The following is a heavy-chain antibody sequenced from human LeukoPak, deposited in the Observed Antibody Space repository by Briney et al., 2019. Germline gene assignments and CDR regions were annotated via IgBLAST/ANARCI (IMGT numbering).Heavy chain of an antibody. CDR2: INPNSGGT. Sequence: ASVKVSCKASGYTFTGYYMHWVRQAPGQGLEWMGWINPNSGGTNYAQKFQGRVTMTRDTSISTAYMELSRLRSDDTAVYYCARLYGSGSYYNLNWFDPWGQGTLVTVSS. D-gene: IGHD3-10*01. V-gene: IGHV1-2*02. CDR3: ARLYGSGSYYNLNWFDP. CDR1: GYTFTGYY. J-gene: IGHJ5*02.